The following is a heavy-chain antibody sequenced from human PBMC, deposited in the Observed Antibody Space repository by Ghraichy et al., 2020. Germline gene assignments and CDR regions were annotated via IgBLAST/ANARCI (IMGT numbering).Heavy chain of an antibody. CDR2: ISSSSSYI. D-gene: IGHD6-19*01. Sequence: GESLNISCAASGFTFSSYSMNWVRQAPGKGLEWVSSISSSSSYIYYADSVKGRFTISRDNAKNSLYLQMNSLRAEDTAVYYCARDGRSSGWVYYYYYGMDVWGQGTTVTVSS. V-gene: IGHV3-21*01. J-gene: IGHJ6*02. CDR3: ARDGRSSGWVYYYYYGMDV. CDR1: GFTFSSYS.